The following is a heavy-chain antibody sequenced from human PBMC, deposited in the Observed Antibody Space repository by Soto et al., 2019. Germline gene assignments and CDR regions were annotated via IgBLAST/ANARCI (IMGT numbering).Heavy chain of an antibody. D-gene: IGHD4-17*01. V-gene: IGHV1-24*01. CDR2: FDPEDGET. CDR3: GAAPRGAFDY. Sequence: QVQLVQSGAEVKKPGASVKVSCKVSGHTLTELSMPWVRQAPGKGLEWMGGFDPEDGETIYAQKYQGRVTMTEDTSTESAYMELSSLRSEDTAVYDCGAAPRGAFDYWGQGTLVTVSS. CDR1: GHTLTELS. J-gene: IGHJ4*02.